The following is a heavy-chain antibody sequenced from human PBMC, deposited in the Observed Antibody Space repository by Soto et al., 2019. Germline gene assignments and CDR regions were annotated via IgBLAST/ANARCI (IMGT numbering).Heavy chain of an antibody. Sequence: SETLSLTCAVYGGSFSGHSWTWIRQYPGKGLEWIGYIHYSGSTNYNPSLQRRVTISVDTSKNHFSLELTSVTAADTAVYYCARAWEDLCFDYWGQGALVTVSS. J-gene: IGHJ4*02. V-gene: IGHV4-59*11. D-gene: IGHD1-26*01. CDR1: GGSFSGHS. CDR2: IHYSGST. CDR3: ARAWEDLCFDY.